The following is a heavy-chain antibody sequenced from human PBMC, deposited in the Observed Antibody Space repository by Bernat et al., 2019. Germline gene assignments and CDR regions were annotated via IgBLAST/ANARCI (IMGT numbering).Heavy chain of an antibody. CDR1: GFTFSSYA. V-gene: IGHV3-23*01. D-gene: IGHD3-3*01. Sequence: EVQLLVSGGGLVQPVGSLRLSCAASGFTFSSYAMNWVRQAPGKGLEWVSTITRSVDSTYYADSVKGRFTTSRDNSKNTLYPQISSLRAEDTAVYYCAKESGYDVYHYYGMDVWGQGTTVTVSS. CDR2: ITRSVDST. J-gene: IGHJ6*02. CDR3: AKESGYDVYHYYGMDV.